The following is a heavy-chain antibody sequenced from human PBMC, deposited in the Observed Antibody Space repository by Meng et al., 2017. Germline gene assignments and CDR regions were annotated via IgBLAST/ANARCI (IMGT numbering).Heavy chain of an antibody. CDR2: IYHGGNT. V-gene: IGHV4-4*02. J-gene: IGHJ4*02. CDR3: ASWIYSCGWQ. D-gene: IGHD6-19*01. CDR1: VGSISSVDW. Sequence: QVQLQESGPGLVKSSGTLSLTCGVSVGSISSVDWWRWVRQPPGKGLEWIGEIYHGGNTNYNPSLKSRVTISIDKSKNQFSLKLSSVTAADTAVYYCASWIYSCGWQWGQGTLVTVSS.